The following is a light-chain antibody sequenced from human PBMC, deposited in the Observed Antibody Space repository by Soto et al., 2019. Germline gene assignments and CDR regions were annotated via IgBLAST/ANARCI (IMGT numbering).Light chain of an antibody. J-gene: IGLJ1*01. V-gene: IGLV9-49*01. Sequence: QLVLTQPPSASASPGASVTLTCTLSSGYSNYKVDWYQQRPGKGPRFVMRVGTGGIVGSKGDGIPDRFSVLGSGLNRYLTINNIQEEDESDYYCGADHGGGSNFVDVFGTGTKLTVL. CDR1: SGYSNYK. CDR3: GADHGGGSNFVDV. CDR2: VGTGGIVG.